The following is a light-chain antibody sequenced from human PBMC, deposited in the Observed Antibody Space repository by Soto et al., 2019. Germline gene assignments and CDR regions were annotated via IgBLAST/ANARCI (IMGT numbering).Light chain of an antibody. CDR2: GAS. CDR3: QQYGNVPLT. J-gene: IGKJ4*01. CDR1: QTVIRN. Sequence: EIVMTQSPATLSVSPGERATLSCSASQTVIRNLAWYQQKPGQTPRLLIFGASTRATGIPARFSGSGSGTDFTLTISRLEPEDFAVYYCQQYGNVPLTFGGGTKADIK. V-gene: IGKV3-15*01.